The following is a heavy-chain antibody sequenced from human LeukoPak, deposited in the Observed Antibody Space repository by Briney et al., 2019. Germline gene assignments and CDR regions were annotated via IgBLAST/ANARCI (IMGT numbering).Heavy chain of an antibody. D-gene: IGHD4-11*01. CDR2: IYYSGTT. CDR1: GGSVSSIIYH. V-gene: IGHV4-39*01. CDR3: ARRGYSNYVNWFDP. J-gene: IGHJ5*02. Sequence: PSETLSLTCTVSGGSVSSIIYHWGWIRQPPGKGLEWIGTIYYSGTTYYNPSLKSRVTISVDTSKNQFSLKLNSVTAADTAVYYCARRGYSNYVNWFDPWGQGTLVTVSS.